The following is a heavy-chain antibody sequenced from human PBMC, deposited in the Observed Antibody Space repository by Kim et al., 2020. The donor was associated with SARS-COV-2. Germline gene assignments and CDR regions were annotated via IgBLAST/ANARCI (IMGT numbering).Heavy chain of an antibody. CDR3: ARTRQMDA. J-gene: IGHJ6*02. CDR2: NTGNP. V-gene: IGHV7-4-1*02. Sequence: NTGNPTYAQAFTGRFVCSLDTSVRTAYLQISRLKAEDTAVYYCARTRQMDAWGQGTTVTVSS.